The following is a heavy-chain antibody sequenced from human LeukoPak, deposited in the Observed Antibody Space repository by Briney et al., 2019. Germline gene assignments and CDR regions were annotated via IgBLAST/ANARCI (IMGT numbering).Heavy chain of an antibody. V-gene: IGHV3-23*01. D-gene: IGHD3-3*01. CDR2: ISGSGNSA. Sequence: GGSLRLSCAASGFTFSTYAMSWVRQAPGKGLEWVSGISGSGNSAYYADSVKGRFTISRDNSKNTLYLQMNSLRAEDTAVYYCAKAAHGTYYDFWSGYYTHYYYYYMDVWGKGTTVTVSS. CDR3: AKAAHGTYYDFWSGYYTHYYYYYMDV. J-gene: IGHJ6*03. CDR1: GFTFSTYA.